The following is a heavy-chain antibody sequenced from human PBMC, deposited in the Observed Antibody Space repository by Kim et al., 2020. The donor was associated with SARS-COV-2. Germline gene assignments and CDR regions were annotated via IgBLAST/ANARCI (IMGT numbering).Heavy chain of an antibody. CDR1: GYTFTDYY. Sequence: ASVKVSCKASGYTFTDYYIHWVRQAPGQGLEWMGRINPNSGGRNYAQKFQDRVTMTRDTSINTAYMELSTVTSDDTAVYYCAKSHVLVITAWGGGLDVWGQGTTVTVSS. J-gene: IGHJ6*02. V-gene: IGHV1-2*06. CDR2: INPNSGGR. CDR3: AKSHVLVITAWGGGLDV. D-gene: IGHD2-21*02.